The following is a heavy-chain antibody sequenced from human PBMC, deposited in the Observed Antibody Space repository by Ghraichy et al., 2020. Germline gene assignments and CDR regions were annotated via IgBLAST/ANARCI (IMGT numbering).Heavy chain of an antibody. V-gene: IGHV3-48*01. CDR1: GFPFHTYS. Sequence: GGSLRLSCAASGFPFHTYSMSWVRQAPGKGLEWVSYISASGLATYSADSVRGRFTISRDNAKSSLYLQMSGLRAEDTAIYYCARDFLGASTTAHSYDNWGQGTLVTVS. D-gene: IGHD3-16*01. CDR3: ARDFLGASTTAHSYDN. J-gene: IGHJ4*02. CDR2: ISASGLAT.